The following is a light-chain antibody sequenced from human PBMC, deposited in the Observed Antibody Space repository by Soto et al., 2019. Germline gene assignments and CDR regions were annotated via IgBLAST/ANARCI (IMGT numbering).Light chain of an antibody. CDR3: LLYYDGAWV. Sequence: QAVVTQEPSLTVSPGGTVTLACASSTGAVTSGYYPNWFQQKPGQAPSVLIYSISNKHSWTPARFSGFLLGDKAALTLSGVQPEDKAEYYCLLYYDGAWVFGGGTKLTVL. J-gene: IGLJ3*02. CDR1: TGAVTSGYY. V-gene: IGLV7-43*01. CDR2: SIS.